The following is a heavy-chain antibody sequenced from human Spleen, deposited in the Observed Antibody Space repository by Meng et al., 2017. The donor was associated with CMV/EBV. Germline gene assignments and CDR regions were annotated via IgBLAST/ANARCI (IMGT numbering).Heavy chain of an antibody. Sequence: GESLKISCAASGFTISSHWMHWVRQTPGKGLVWVSRINYDGSSTSYADSVKGRFIISRDNAKNSLYLQMNSLRAEDTAVYYCAREGYCSGTSCFDDAFDLWGQGTMVTVSS. V-gene: IGHV3-74*01. CDR1: GFTISSHW. CDR2: INYDGSST. J-gene: IGHJ3*01. D-gene: IGHD2-2*01. CDR3: AREGYCSGTSCFDDAFDL.